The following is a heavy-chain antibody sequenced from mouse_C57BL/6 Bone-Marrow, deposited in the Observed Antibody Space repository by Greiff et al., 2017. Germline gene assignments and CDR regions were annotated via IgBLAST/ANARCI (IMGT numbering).Heavy chain of an antibody. D-gene: IGHD2-3*01. CDR3: ARDGYSYAMDY. CDR1: GYTFTSYW. V-gene: IGHV1-50*01. CDR2: IDPSDSYT. Sequence: QVQLQQPGAELVKPGASVKLSCKASGYTFTSYWMQWVKQRPGQGLEWIGEIDPSDSYTNYNQKFKGKATLTVDTSSSTAYMQLSSLTSEDSAVYYCARDGYSYAMDYWGQGTSVTVSS. J-gene: IGHJ4*01.